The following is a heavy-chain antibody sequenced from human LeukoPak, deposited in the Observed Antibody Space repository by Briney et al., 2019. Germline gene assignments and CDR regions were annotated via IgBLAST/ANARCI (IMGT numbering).Heavy chain of an antibody. CDR3: ARGGDYDILTGYRGPLDY. J-gene: IGHJ4*02. CDR2: INHSGST. CDR1: GGSFSGYY. V-gene: IGHV4-34*01. Sequence: PSETLSLTCAVYGGSFSGYYWSWIRQPPGKGLEWIGEINHSGSTNYNPSLKSRVTISVDTSKNQFSLKLSSVTAADTAVYYCARGGDYDILTGYRGPLDYWGQGTLVTVSS. D-gene: IGHD3-9*01.